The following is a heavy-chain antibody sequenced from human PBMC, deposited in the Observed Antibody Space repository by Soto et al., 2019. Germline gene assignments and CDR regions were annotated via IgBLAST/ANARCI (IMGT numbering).Heavy chain of an antibody. CDR1: GFTFYTYA. CDR2: IDSDGTDT. D-gene: IGHD1-26*01. CDR3: AKGRLAVGSDWFDS. V-gene: IGHV3-23*05. J-gene: IGHJ5*01. Sequence: HPWWSLRLSCEASGFTFYTYAMIWFRQAPGKGLEWVTAIDSDGTDTYYADFVKGRFTVSRDNSKNTLYLQMRSLTAEDTALYYCAKGRLAVGSDWFDSWGPGTLVTVS.